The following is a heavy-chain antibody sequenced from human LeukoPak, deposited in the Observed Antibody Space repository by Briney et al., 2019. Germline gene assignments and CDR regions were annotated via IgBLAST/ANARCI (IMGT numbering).Heavy chain of an antibody. D-gene: IGHD2-2*02. Sequence: GGSLRLSCAASVFTFDDYGMSWVRQAPGKGLEWVSGINWNGGSTGYADSVKGRFTISRDNAKNSLYLQMNSLRAEDTAVYYCARGDIVVVPAAIDYYYYYMDVWGKGTTVTVSS. CDR3: ARGDIVVVPAAIDYYYYYMDV. J-gene: IGHJ6*03. CDR2: INWNGGST. V-gene: IGHV3-20*04. CDR1: VFTFDDYG.